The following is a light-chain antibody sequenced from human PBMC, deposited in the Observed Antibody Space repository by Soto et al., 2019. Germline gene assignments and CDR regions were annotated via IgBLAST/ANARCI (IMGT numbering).Light chain of an antibody. CDR2: GAS. CDR1: QSVRSN. V-gene: IGKV3-15*01. J-gene: IGKJ2*01. CDR3: QQYNNWPYT. Sequence: EIVMTQSPATLSVSPGEGATLSCRANQSVRSNLAWYRQKPGQAPSLLIYGASTRASGIPAKFSASGSGTEFALTISSLQSEDFAVYYCQQYNNWPYTFGQGTRLEIK.